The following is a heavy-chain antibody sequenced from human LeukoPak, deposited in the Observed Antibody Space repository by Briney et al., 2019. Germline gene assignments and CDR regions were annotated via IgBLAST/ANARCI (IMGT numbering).Heavy chain of an antibody. D-gene: IGHD2-2*01. J-gene: IGHJ6*02. CDR1: GGSFSGYY. CDR2: INHSGST. CDR3: ARVVSGSIVVVFYGMDV. Sequence: PSETLFLTCAVYGGSFSGYYWSWIRQPPGKGLEWIGEINHSGSTNYNPSLKSRVTISVDTSKNQLSLKLSSVTAADTAVYYCARVVSGSIVVVFYGMDVWGQGTTVTVSS. V-gene: IGHV4-34*01.